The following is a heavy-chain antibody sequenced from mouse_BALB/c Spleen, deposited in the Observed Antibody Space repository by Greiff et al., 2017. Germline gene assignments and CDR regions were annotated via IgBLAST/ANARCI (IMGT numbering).Heavy chain of an antibody. D-gene: IGHD1-1*01. CDR2: ISDGGSYT. Sequence: VQLKESGGGLVKPGGSLKLSCAASGFTFSDYYMYWVRQTPEKRLEWVETISDGGSYTYYPDSVKGRFNISRDNAKNNLYLQMSSLKSEDTAMYYCARGPFLYGSREGFAYWGQGTLVTVSA. V-gene: IGHV5-4*02. J-gene: IGHJ3*01. CDR3: ARGPFLYGSREGFAY. CDR1: GFTFSDYY.